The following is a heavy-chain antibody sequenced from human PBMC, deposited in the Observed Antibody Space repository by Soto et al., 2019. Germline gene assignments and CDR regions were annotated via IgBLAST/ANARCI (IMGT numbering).Heavy chain of an antibody. D-gene: IGHD4-17*01. CDR3: GRLQHGDYDYYCYYMDV. Sequence: VQLGESGGGLVQPGGSLRLSCAASGFTVSSNYMSWVRQAPGKGLEWVSVIYGAGSTYYADSVKGRFTISRDNSKNTLYLQTNSLRAEDTAVYYCGRLQHGDYDYYCYYMDVWGKGTPVTVSS. CDR2: IYGAGST. CDR1: GFTVSSNY. J-gene: IGHJ6*03. V-gene: IGHV3-66*04.